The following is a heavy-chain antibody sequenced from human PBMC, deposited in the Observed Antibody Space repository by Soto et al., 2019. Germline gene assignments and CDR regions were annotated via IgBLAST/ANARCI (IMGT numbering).Heavy chain of an antibody. CDR3: ARATRASFRTAMVRYNWFDS. D-gene: IGHD5-18*01. V-gene: IGHV3-23*01. CDR2: ISGSGGNT. J-gene: IGHJ5*02. CDR1: GFTFSGSA. Sequence: EVQLLESGGRLIQPGGSLRLSCAPSGFTFSGSAMTWVGQAPGKGLEWVSSISGSGGNTYYADSGKGRFTLSRDNSKKTLSLQMNSLRADDPAVYYCARATRASFRTAMVRYNWFDSGGQVTLVTFSS.